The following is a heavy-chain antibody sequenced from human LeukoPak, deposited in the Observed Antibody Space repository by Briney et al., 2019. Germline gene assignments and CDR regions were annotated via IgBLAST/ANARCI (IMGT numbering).Heavy chain of an antibody. CDR3: AIRGTTYCTVDSCHPNWFDP. CDR1: GLIFSTYW. CDR2: INGSSSDT. D-gene: IGHD2-15*01. Sequence: GGSLRLSCAASGLIFSTYWMHWIRQAPGRGLEWISYINGSSSDTKYADSVKGRFTISRDNAKNSVYLLMNSLRAEDTAVYYCAIRGTTYCTVDSCHPNWFDPWGQGTLVTVSS. V-gene: IGHV3-11*03. J-gene: IGHJ5*02.